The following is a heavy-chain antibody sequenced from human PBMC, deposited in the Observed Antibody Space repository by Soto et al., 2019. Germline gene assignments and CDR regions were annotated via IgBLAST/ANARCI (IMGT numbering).Heavy chain of an antibody. D-gene: IGHD3-10*01. Sequence: QVQLVQSGAEVKKPGSSVKVSCKASGGTFSSYTISWVRQAPGQGLEWMGRILPILGIANYAQKFQGRVTVTADQSTSTAYMELSSQTSEDTAVYYCATGSGRGFFDYWGQGTLVTASS. J-gene: IGHJ4*02. CDR3: ATGSGRGFFDY. CDR1: GGTFSSYT. V-gene: IGHV1-69*02. CDR2: ILPILGIA.